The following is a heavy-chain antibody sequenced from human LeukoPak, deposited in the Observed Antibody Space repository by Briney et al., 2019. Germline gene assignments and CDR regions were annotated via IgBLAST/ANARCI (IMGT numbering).Heavy chain of an antibody. CDR3: ARHEASGPLFDY. V-gene: IGHV3-66*04. CDR2: IYSGGST. D-gene: IGHD3-10*01. Sequence: GGSLRLSCAASGFTVSSNYMSWVRQAPGKGLEWVSVIYSGGSTYYADSVKGRFTISRDNSKNTLYLQMNSLRAEDTAVYYCARHEASGPLFDYWGQGTLVTVSS. J-gene: IGHJ4*02. CDR1: GFTVSSNY.